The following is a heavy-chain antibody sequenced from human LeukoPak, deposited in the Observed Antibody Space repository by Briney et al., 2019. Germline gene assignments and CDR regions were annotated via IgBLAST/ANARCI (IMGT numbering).Heavy chain of an antibody. V-gene: IGHV4-39*07. CDR2: IYYSGST. Sequence: PSGTLSLTCTVSGGSISSSSYYWGWIRQPPGKGLEWIGSIYYSGSTYYNPSLKSRVTISVDTSKNQFSLKLSSVTAADTAVYYCARDGRHIFDYWGQGTLVTVSS. CDR1: GGSISSSSYY. CDR3: ARDGRHIFDY. J-gene: IGHJ4*02. D-gene: IGHD3/OR15-3a*01.